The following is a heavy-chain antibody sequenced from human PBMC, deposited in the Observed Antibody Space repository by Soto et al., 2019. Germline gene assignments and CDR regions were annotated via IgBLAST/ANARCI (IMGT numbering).Heavy chain of an antibody. D-gene: IGHD3-16*02. J-gene: IGHJ4*02. Sequence: GSLRLSCAASGFTFNNSAMNWVRQGPGKGLEWVGRIKSKTDGGAADYAAPVKGRFTISRDDSKNTLYLQMNSLKSEDTAVYYCAAHRCVIKTECYYFDYWGQGALVTVSS. CDR2: IKSKTDGGAA. CDR1: GFTFNNSA. CDR3: AAHRCVIKTECYYFDY. V-gene: IGHV3-15*07.